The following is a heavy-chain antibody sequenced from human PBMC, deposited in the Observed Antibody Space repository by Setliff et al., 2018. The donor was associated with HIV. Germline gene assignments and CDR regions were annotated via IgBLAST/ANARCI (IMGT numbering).Heavy chain of an antibody. Sequence: ASVKVSCKASGYTFTRYGISWVRQAPGQGLEWMGWISTNNDNTNYAQKLQGRVTMTTDTSTSTAYMELRSLRSDDTAVYYCARHASTWYYDTSGPHFDYWGQGTQVTVS. V-gene: IGHV1-18*01. CDR1: GYTFTRYG. D-gene: IGHD3-22*01. J-gene: IGHJ4*02. CDR2: ISTNNDNT. CDR3: ARHASTWYYDTSGPHFDY.